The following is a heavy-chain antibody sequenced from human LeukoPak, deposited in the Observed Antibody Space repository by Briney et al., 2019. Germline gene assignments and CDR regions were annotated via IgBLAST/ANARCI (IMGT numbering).Heavy chain of an antibody. CDR2: IYYSGST. CDR1: GGSISSSSYY. D-gene: IGHD1-26*01. V-gene: IGHV4-39*07. J-gene: IGHJ4*02. CDR3: AREGATMSQAY. Sequence: KASETLSLTCTVSGGSISSSSYYWGWIRQPPGKGLEWIGSIYYSGSTYYNPSLKSRVTISVDTSKNQFSLKLSSVTAADTAVYYCAREGATMSQAYWGQGTLVTVTS.